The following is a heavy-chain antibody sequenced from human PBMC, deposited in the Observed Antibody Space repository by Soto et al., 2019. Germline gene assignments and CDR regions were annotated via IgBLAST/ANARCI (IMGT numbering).Heavy chain of an antibody. Sequence: EVQLVESGGGLVQPGGSLRLSCAASGFTFSSYWMHWVRQAPGKGLVWVSRINSDGSSTSYADSVKGRFTISRDNAKNPLYLPMNSLRAEDTAVYYCVRGGSLNWYFDLWGRGTLVTVSS. V-gene: IGHV3-74*01. CDR1: GFTFSSYW. CDR3: VRGGSLNWYFDL. J-gene: IGHJ2*01. CDR2: INSDGSST. D-gene: IGHD1-26*01.